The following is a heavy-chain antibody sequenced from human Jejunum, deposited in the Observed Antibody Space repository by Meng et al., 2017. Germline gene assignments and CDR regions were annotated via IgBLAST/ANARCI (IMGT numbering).Heavy chain of an antibody. J-gene: IGHJ4*02. Sequence: GESLKISCAASGFTFSNNWMSWVRQAPGKGLEWVANIKTDGSEKYYLDSVKGRFTIPRDNTKNSVYLQMSSLRAEDTAVYYCARVDCTGGSCYIFDYWGQGTLVTVSS. CDR2: IKTDGSEK. CDR3: ARVDCTGGSCYIFDY. V-gene: IGHV3-7*01. CDR1: GFTFSNNW. D-gene: IGHD2-15*01.